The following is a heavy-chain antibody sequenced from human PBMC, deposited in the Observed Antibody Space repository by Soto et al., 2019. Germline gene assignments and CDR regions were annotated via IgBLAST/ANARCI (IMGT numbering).Heavy chain of an antibody. CDR2: IKQDGSEK. V-gene: IGHV3-7*04. Sequence: GGSLRLSCAASGFTFSSYWMSWVRQAPGKGLEWVANIKQDGSEKYYVDSVKGRFTISRDNAKNSLYLQMNSLRAEETAVYYCARDPYIAAAGIVDYYYGMDVWGQGTTVTVSS. CDR1: GFTFSSYW. CDR3: ARDPYIAAAGIVDYYYGMDV. J-gene: IGHJ6*02. D-gene: IGHD6-13*01.